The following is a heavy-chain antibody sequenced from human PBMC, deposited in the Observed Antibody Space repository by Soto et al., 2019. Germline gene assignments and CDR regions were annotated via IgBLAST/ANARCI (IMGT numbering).Heavy chain of an antibody. CDR3: ARPGRWLQSHVDY. D-gene: IGHD1-26*01. CDR1: GFTFISYA. V-gene: IGHV3-30-3*01. J-gene: IGHJ4*02. CDR2: TSYDGSSR. Sequence: WGSLRLSCAASGFTFISYAIHFFRHSPGKGLEWVAVTSYDGSSRYYADSVKGRFTISRDNSKNTLYLQMNSLRPEDTAVYYCARPGRWLQSHVDYWGPGTLVTVSS.